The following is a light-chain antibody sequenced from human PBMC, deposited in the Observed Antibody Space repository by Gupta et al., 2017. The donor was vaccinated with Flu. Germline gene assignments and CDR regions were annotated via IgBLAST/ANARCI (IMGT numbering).Light chain of an antibody. Sequence: PSTLSAYVGDRVTITCRASQSLSSWLAWYQQKPGKAPNLLIYKASNLESWVPSRFSGSGSGTEFTLTISSLQPDDFATYYCQQYDSYSLTFGGGTKVEI. J-gene: IGKJ4*01. CDR1: QSLSSW. CDR2: KAS. V-gene: IGKV1-5*03. CDR3: QQYDSYSLT.